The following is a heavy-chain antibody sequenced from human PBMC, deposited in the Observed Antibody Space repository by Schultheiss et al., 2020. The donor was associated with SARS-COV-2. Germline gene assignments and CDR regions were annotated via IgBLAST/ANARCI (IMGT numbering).Heavy chain of an antibody. Sequence: GGSLRLSCAASGFTFSSYWMSWVRQAPGKGLEYVSAISSNGGSTYYADSVKGRFTISRDNSKNTLYLQMNSLRAEDTAVYYCARDAYCGGDCYRVYWGQGTLVTVSS. CDR2: ISSNGGST. D-gene: IGHD2-21*01. V-gene: IGHV3-64*04. CDR3: ARDAYCGGDCYRVY. J-gene: IGHJ4*02. CDR1: GFTFSSYW.